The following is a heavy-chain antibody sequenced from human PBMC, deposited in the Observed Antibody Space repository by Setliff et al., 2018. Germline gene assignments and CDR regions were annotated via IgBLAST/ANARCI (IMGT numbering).Heavy chain of an antibody. CDR1: GYTFSNYG. Sequence: ASVKVSCKASGYTFSNYGITWVRQAPGQGLEWMGWISAYSGNTKYALTLQGRVTMTTDTSTSAAYMELRGLRSDDTAVYYCARVAKRRNYLGPYYFDYWGQGTLVTVPQ. CDR3: ARVAKRRNYLGPYYFDY. J-gene: IGHJ4*02. V-gene: IGHV1-18*04. D-gene: IGHD1-7*01. CDR2: ISAYSGNT.